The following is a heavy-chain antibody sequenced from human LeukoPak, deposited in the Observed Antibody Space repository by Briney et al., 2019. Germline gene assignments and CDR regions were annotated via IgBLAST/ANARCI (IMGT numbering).Heavy chain of an antibody. CDR1: GGSISSGAYY. D-gene: IGHD3-10*01. CDR3: ARDYKGVRGVDY. V-gene: IGHV4-31*03. J-gene: IGHJ4*02. CDR2: ISNSGGA. Sequence: TLSLTCTVSGGSISSGAYYWSWIRQHPGKGLEWIGYISNSGGAYYNASLKSRVTISMDTAKNQFSLKLNSVTAADTAVYYCARDYKGVRGVDYWGQGTLVTVSS.